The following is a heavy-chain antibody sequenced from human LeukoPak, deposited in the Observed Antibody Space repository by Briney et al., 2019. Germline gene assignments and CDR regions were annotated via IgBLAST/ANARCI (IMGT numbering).Heavy chain of an antibody. CDR1: GGSISSYY. D-gene: IGHD1-7*01. J-gene: IGHJ4*02. Sequence: SETLSLTCTVSGGSISSYYWSWIRQPPGKGLEWIGYIYYSGSTNYNPSLKSRVTISVDTSKNQFSLKLSSATAADTAVYYCARGYNWNYVPFDYWGQGTLVTVSS. V-gene: IGHV4-59*01. CDR2: IYYSGST. CDR3: ARGYNWNYVPFDY.